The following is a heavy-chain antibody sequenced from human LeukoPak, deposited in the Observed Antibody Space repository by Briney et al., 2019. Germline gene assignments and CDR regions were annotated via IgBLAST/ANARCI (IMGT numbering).Heavy chain of an antibody. Sequence: SETLSLTCTVSGCSISSYYWSWIRQPAGKGLEWIVRIYASGSTNYNPSLKSRVTMSVDTAKNQFSLKLSSVTAADTAVYYCARGSGSYRPFDYWGQGTLVTVSS. CDR3: ARGSGSYRPFDY. D-gene: IGHD1-26*01. CDR2: IYASGST. J-gene: IGHJ4*02. V-gene: IGHV4-4*07. CDR1: GCSISSYY.